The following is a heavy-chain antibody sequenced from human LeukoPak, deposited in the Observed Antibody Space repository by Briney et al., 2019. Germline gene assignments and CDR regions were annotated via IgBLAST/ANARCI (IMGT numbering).Heavy chain of an antibody. V-gene: IGHV5-51*01. J-gene: IGHJ4*02. CDR3: ARRPLLYGSGSYWDH. CDR1: GYSFRSFW. Sequence: GESLKIPCKASGYSFRSFWIGWVRQMPGKGLEWMGVIDPDDSETRYSPSFQGQVTISADKSISTAYLQWSTLKASDSAMYYCARRPLLYGSGSYWDHWGQGTLVTVSS. CDR2: IDPDDSET. D-gene: IGHD3-10*01.